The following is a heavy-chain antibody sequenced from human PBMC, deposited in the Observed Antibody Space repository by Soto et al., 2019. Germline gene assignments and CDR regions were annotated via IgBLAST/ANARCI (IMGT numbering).Heavy chain of an antibody. CDR1: GFTFTSSA. D-gene: IGHD3-9*01. Sequence: SVKVSCKASGFTFTSSAMQWVRQARGQRLEWIGWIVVGSGNTNYAQKFQERVTITRDMSTSTAYMELSSLRSEDTAVYYCAARYFDWLSSNDAFDIWGQGTMVTVSS. V-gene: IGHV1-58*02. CDR2: IVVGSGNT. J-gene: IGHJ3*02. CDR3: AARYFDWLSSNDAFDI.